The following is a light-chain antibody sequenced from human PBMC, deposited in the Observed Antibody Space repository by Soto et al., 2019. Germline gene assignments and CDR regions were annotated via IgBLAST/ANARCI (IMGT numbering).Light chain of an antibody. J-gene: IGKJ5*01. V-gene: IGKV3-15*01. Sequence: EIVMTQSPATLSVSPGERATLSCRASQSISSNLGWYQQRPGQAPRLLIYGASTRATGIPARFSGSGSGTEFTLTISSLQSEDFAVYYCQQYNTWRSITFGQGTRREI. CDR1: QSISSN. CDR3: QQYNTWRSIT. CDR2: GAS.